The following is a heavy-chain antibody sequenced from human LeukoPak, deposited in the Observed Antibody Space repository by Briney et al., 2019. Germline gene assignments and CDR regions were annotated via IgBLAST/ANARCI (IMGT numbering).Heavy chain of an antibody. CDR2: ISSSGSTI. D-gene: IGHD3-16*01. CDR3: ARDDSPYGGTFVY. J-gene: IGHJ4*02. V-gene: IGHV3-48*03. CDR1: GFTFSSYE. Sequence: GGSLRPSCAASGFTFSSYEMNWVRQAPGKGLEWVSYISSSGSTIYYADSVKGRFTISRDNAKNSLYLQMNSLRAEDTAVYYCARDDSPYGGTFVYWGQGTLVTVSS.